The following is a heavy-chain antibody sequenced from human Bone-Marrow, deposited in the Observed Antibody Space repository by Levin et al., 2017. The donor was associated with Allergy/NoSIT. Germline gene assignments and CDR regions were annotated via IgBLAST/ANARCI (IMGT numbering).Heavy chain of an antibody. Sequence: SGGSLRLSCAASGFTFSNSAMSWVRQAPGKGLEWVSTLSKSGGTTYYADSVKGRFTISRDNSKSTLSLQMDSLRAEDTAVYYCAKGDWNANWGQGTLVTVSS. CDR3: AKGDWNAN. CDR2: LSKSGGTT. V-gene: IGHV3-23*01. CDR1: GFTFSNSA. J-gene: IGHJ4*02. D-gene: IGHD1-1*01.